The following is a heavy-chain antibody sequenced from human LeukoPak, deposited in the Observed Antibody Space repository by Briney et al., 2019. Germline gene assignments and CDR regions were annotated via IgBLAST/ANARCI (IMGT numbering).Heavy chain of an antibody. CDR2: IYYSGST. J-gene: IGHJ6*02. CDR1: GGSISSGGYY. CDR3: ARQNYDEVNYYYYGLDV. D-gene: IGHD3-3*01. V-gene: IGHV4-31*03. Sequence: PSETLSLTCTVSGGSISSGGYYWSWIRQHPGKGLEWIGYIYYSGSTYYNPSLKSRVTISVDTSKNQFSLKLSSVTAADTAVYYCARQNYDEVNYYYYGLDVWGQGTTVTVSS.